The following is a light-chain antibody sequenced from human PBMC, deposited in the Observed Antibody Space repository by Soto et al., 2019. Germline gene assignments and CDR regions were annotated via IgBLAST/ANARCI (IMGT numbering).Light chain of an antibody. CDR3: LLSFGAAVV. V-gene: IGLV7-43*01. CDR2: STS. CDR1: TGTVTSALS. Sequence: QAVVTQEPSLTVSPGGTVTLTCASSTGTVTSALSPNWLQQKPGQSPRALIHSTSTRHSWTPARFSGSLLGGKAALTLSGVQPEDEADYYCLLSFGAAVVFGAGTKLTVL. J-gene: IGLJ2*01.